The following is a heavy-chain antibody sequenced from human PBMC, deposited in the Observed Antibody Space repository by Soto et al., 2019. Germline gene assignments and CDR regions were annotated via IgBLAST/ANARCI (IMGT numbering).Heavy chain of an antibody. CDR1: GYTLTELS. CDR3: GWVPDCSGGSCYPYYFDY. CDR2: IIPILGIA. J-gene: IGHJ4*02. V-gene: IGHV1-69*02. Sequence: ASVKVSCKVSGYTLTELSMHWVRQAPGQGLEWMGRIIPILGIANYAQKFQGRVTITADKSTSTAYMELSSLRSEDTAVYYCGWVPDCSGGSCYPYYFDYWGQGTLVTVSS. D-gene: IGHD2-15*01.